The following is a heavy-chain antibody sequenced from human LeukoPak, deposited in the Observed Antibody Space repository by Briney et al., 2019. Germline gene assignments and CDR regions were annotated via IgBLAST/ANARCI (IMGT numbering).Heavy chain of an antibody. D-gene: IGHD5-24*01. CDR3: AEDHDGYNGWSDPENYYFDY. CDR1: GFTFDDYT. Sequence: GGSLRLSCAASGFTFDDYTMHWVRQAPGKGLEWVSLISWDGGSTYYADSVKGRFTISRDNSKNSLYLQMNSLRTEDTALYYCAEDHDGYNGWSDPENYYFDYWGQGTLVTVSS. V-gene: IGHV3-43*01. J-gene: IGHJ4*02. CDR2: ISWDGGST.